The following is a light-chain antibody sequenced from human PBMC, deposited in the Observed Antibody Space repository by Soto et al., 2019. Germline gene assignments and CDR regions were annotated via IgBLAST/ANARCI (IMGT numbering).Light chain of an antibody. J-gene: IGLJ2*01. CDR1: ASNVGGYNF. CDR3: SSYAGSNNVI. CDR2: EFR. V-gene: IGLV2-8*01. Sequence: QSALTQPPSASGSPGQSVTISCTGAASNVGGYNFVSWYQQFPGKAPKLIISEFRERPSGVPDRFSGSKSGNTASLTISGLQAEDEADYYCSSYAGSNNVIFCGGTKLTVL.